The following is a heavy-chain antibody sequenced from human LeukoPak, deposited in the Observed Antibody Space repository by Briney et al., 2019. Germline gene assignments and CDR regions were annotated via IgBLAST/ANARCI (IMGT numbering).Heavy chain of an antibody. CDR2: INWNGDNT. J-gene: IGHJ4*02. V-gene: IGHV3-20*04. CDR3: AREPYYDSSGYSPDY. CDR1: GFTFSSYA. D-gene: IGHD3-22*01. Sequence: GGSLRLSCAASGFTFSSYAMSWVRQAPGKGLEWVSGINWNGDNTVYADSVKGRFTISRDNAKNSLYLHMNSLRAEDTALYYCAREPYYDSSGYSPDYWGQGTLVTVSS.